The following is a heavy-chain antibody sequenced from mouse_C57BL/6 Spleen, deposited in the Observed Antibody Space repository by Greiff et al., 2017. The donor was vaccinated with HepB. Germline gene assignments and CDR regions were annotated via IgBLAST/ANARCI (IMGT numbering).Heavy chain of an antibody. J-gene: IGHJ4*01. Sequence: EVQGVESGGGLVKPGGSLKLSCAASGFTFSDYGMHWVRQAPEKGLEWVAYISSGSSTIYYADTVTGRFTISRDKANNTSFLQMTSLRSEDTAMYYCARRLYAMDYWDQGTSVTVSS. CDR3: ARRLYAMDY. D-gene: IGHD3-2*02. CDR1: GFTFSDYG. V-gene: IGHV5-17*01. CDR2: ISSGSSTI.